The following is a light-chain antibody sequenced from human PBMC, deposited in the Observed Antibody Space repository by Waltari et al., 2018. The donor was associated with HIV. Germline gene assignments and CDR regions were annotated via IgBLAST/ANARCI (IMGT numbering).Light chain of an antibody. Sequence: QSVLHRSPSGSGPPGQRDIFSGSGSSSNIGSNTVTWYQQFPGTAPKLLICSYGHRPHGVPERFSGSKSSTSASLTIRGLRSEDEADYYCATWDDSLNAWVFGGGTKLTVL. CDR1: SSNIGSNT. CDR3: ATWDDSLNAWV. J-gene: IGLJ3*02. V-gene: IGLV1-44*01. CDR2: SYG.